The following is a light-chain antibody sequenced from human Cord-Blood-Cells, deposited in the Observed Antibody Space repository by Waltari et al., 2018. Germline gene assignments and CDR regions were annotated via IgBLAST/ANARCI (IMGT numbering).Light chain of an antibody. J-gene: IGLJ3*02. CDR3: AAWDDSLNGRV. CDR2: SNN. V-gene: IGLV1-44*01. CDR1: SSNIGSNT. Sequence: QSVLTQPPSASGTPGQMVTISCSGSSSNIGSNTVNWYQQLPGTAPKLLIYSNNQRPPGVPDRFSGSKSGTSASLAISGLQSEDEADYYCAAWDDSLNGRVFGGGTKLTVL.